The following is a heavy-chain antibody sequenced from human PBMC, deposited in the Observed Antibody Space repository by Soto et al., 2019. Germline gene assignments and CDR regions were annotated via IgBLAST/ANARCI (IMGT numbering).Heavy chain of an antibody. CDR2: TIPIFGTA. Sequence: ASVKVSCKASGGTFSSYAISWVRQAPGQGLEWMGGTIPIFGTANYAQKFQGRVTITADKSTSTAYMELSSLRSEDTAVYYCATAAQQWLVAYYYYYGMDVWGQGTTVTVSS. D-gene: IGHD6-19*01. CDR1: GGTFSSYA. CDR3: ATAAQQWLVAYYYYYGMDV. V-gene: IGHV1-69*06. J-gene: IGHJ6*02.